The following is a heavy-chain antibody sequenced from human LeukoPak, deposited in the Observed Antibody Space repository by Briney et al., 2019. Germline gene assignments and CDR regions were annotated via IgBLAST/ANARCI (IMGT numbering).Heavy chain of an antibody. CDR1: RGSIRNYY. CDR2: IYYSGDT. D-gene: IGHD1-1*01. CDR3: ARDKLPGDS. Sequence: PSETLALTCTVSRGSIRNYYWRWIRQPPGKALEWIGYIYYSGDTTYNPSLKRRVTMSLGTTQNQFPLKLSSVTAADTAVYYCARDKLPGDSWGQGALVTVSS. J-gene: IGHJ4*02. V-gene: IGHV4-59*01.